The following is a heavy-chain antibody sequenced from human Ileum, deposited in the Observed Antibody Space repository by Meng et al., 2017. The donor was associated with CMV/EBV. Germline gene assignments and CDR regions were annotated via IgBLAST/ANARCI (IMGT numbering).Heavy chain of an antibody. V-gene: IGHV1-2*02. J-gene: IGHJ3*02. CDR3: TRQGFIYPDQSDVFDI. CDR2: INPNRGGT. Sequence: ASVKVSCKASGYTLTDYYMHWVRQAPGHGLEWMGWINPNRGGTNYPQKFQGRVTMTRDTSISTAYMELSGLRSDDTAVYYCTRQGFIYPDQSDVFDIWGQGKMVNGSS. CDR1: GYTLTDYY. D-gene: IGHD5/OR15-5a*01.